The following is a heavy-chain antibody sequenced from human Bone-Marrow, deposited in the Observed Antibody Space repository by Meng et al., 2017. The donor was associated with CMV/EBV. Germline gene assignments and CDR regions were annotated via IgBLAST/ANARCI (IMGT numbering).Heavy chain of an antibody. CDR1: GFNFSSYA. J-gene: IGHJ4*02. CDR2: ISYDGCNK. V-gene: IGHV3-30*04. D-gene: IGHD3-3*01. CDR3: ARDITGRYYDFWSGYYDY. Sequence: GESLKISCAASGFNFSSYAMHWVRQAAGKGLEWVAVISYDGCNKYYADSVKGRFTISRDNSKNTLYLQMNSLRAEDTAVYYCARDITGRYYDFWSGYYDYWGQGTLVTVSS.